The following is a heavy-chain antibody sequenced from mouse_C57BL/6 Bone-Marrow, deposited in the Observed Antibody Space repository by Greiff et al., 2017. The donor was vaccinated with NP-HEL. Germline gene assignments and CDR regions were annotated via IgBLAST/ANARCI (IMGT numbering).Heavy chain of an antibody. V-gene: IGHV3-8*01. CDR2: ISYSGST. Sequence: VQLKESGPGLAKPSQTLSLTCSVTGYSITSDYWNWIRKFPGDKLEYMGYISYSGSTYYNPSLKSRISITRDTSKNQYYLQLNSVTTEDTATYYCARYRSGAGYDWYFDVWGTGTTVTVSS. D-gene: IGHD2-2*01. CDR3: ARYRSGAGYDWYFDV. J-gene: IGHJ1*03. CDR1: GYSITSDY.